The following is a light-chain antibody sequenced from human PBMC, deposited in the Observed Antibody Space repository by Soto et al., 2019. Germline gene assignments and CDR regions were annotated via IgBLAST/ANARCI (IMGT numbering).Light chain of an antibody. V-gene: IGKV1-8*01. CDR2: AAS. CDR1: QGISSY. CDR3: QQYYSDFFT. J-gene: IGKJ2*01. Sequence: AIRMTQSPSSLSASTGDRVTITCRASQGISSYLAWYQQKPGKAPKLLIYAASTLQSGVPSRFSGSGSGTDFTLTISCLQSEDAAVYYCQQYYSDFFTFGQGTRLEIK.